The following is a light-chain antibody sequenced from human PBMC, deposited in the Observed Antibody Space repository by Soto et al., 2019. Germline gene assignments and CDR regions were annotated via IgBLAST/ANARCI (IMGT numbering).Light chain of an antibody. CDR1: QDISSY. Sequence: DIQMTQSPSSLSASVGDRVTITCRASQDISSYLAWYQQKPGKVPKLLIYAASTLQSGVPSRFSGDGSGTDFTLTISSLQPEDVATYYCQKYDNAPLTFGQGTRLEMK. CDR3: QKYDNAPLT. J-gene: IGKJ5*01. CDR2: AAS. V-gene: IGKV1-27*01.